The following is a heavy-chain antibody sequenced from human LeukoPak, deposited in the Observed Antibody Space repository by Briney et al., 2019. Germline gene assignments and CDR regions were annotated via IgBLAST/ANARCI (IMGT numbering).Heavy chain of an antibody. CDR2: VNPNTGAT. Sequence: ASVKVSCKASGYTFTAFHIHWLRQAPGQGLEWMGWVNPNTGATMLADKFQGRVTMTRDTSISTAYIELSSLLSDDTAVYYCARADEFGDHGIDLWGQGTLVTVSS. CDR3: ARADEFGDHGIDL. V-gene: IGHV1-2*02. J-gene: IGHJ4*02. D-gene: IGHD4-17*01. CDR1: GYTFTAFH.